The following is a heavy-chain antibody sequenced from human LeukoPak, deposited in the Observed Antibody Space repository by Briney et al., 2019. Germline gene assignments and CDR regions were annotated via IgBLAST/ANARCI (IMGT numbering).Heavy chain of an antibody. D-gene: IGHD6-13*01. J-gene: IGHJ3*02. Sequence: SETLSLTCTVSGGSISSYYWSWIRQPPGKGLEWIGYIYYSGSTNYNPSLKSRVTISVDTSKNQFSLKLSSVTAADTAVYYCARHGIAAAGTVHNDAFDIWGQGTMVTVSS. CDR3: ARHGIAAAGTVHNDAFDI. CDR1: GGSISSYY. CDR2: IYYSGST. V-gene: IGHV4-59*08.